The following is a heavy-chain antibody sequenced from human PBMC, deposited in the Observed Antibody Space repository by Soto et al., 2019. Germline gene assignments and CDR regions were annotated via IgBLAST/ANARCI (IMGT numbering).Heavy chain of an antibody. CDR2: IKQDGSEK. Sequence: PRLSCAASGFTLSSYWMSWVRQAPGKGLEWVANIKQDGSEKYYVDSVKGRFTISRDNAKNSLYLQMNSLRAEDTAVYYCARDSRGGPIEYYSDYGGQGTLVTVSS. J-gene: IGHJ4*02. CDR3: ARDSRGGPIEYYSDY. V-gene: IGHV3-7*01. CDR1: GFTLSSYW. D-gene: IGHD6-13*01.